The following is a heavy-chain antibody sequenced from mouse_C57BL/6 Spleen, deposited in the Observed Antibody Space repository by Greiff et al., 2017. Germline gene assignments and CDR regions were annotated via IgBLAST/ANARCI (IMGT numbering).Heavy chain of an antibody. CDR3: ASSALLRDYAMDY. J-gene: IGHJ4*01. CDR2: IRNKANGYTT. D-gene: IGHD1-1*01. Sequence: EVQRVASGGGLVQPGGSLSLSCAASGFTFTDYYMSWVRQPPGKALEWLGFIRNKANGYTTEYSASVKGRFTISRDNSQSILYLQMNALRAEDSATYYGASSALLRDYAMDYWGQGTSVTVSS. V-gene: IGHV7-3*01. CDR1: GFTFTDYY.